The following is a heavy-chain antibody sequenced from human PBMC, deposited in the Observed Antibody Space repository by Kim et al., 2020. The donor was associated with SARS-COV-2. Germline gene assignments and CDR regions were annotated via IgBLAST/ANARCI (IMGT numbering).Heavy chain of an antibody. Sequence: GTTYYAESVKDGFTISRDNYKNTLYLQRSCLGAEDTAVYYCGKRGGGMDVWGQGTTVTVSS. CDR3: GKRGGGMDV. CDR2: GTT. D-gene: IGHD3-16*01. J-gene: IGHJ6*02. V-gene: IGHV3-64D*06.